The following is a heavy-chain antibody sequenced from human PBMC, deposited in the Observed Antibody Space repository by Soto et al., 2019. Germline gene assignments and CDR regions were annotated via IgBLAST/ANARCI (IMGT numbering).Heavy chain of an antibody. D-gene: IGHD3-22*01. V-gene: IGHV3-23*01. CDR3: AKSGEYYDSSGYYGGFEY. J-gene: IGHJ4*02. CDR2: ISGRGGST. Sequence: EVQLLDSGGGLVQPGGSLRISCAASGFPFATYAMRWVRQTPGKGLEWVSAISGRGGSTHYADSVKGRFTISRDNSKNIVYLQMTSLRAEDTALYYCAKSGEYYDSSGYYGGFEYWGQGTLVTVSS. CDR1: GFPFATYA.